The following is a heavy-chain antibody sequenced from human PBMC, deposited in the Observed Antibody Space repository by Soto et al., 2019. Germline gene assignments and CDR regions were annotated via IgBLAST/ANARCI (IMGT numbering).Heavy chain of an antibody. CDR1: GYTFTSYG. CDR2: ISAYNGNT. J-gene: IGHJ5*02. D-gene: IGHD5-12*01. V-gene: IGHV1-18*01. Sequence: GASVKVSCKASGYTFTSYGISWVRQAPGQGLEWMGWISAYNGNTNYAQKLQGRVTMTTDTSTSTAYMELRSLRSDDTAVYYCARSEDSGYEIALFDPCSQGSLDTGSS. CDR3: ARSEDSGYEIALFDP.